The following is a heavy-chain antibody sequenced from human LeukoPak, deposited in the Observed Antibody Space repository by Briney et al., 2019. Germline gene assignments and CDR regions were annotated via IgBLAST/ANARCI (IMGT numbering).Heavy chain of an antibody. CDR3: ARISGGYDPVDY. CDR1: GGTFSSYA. Sequence: GASVKVSCKASGGTFSSYAISWVRQAPGQGLEWMGGIIPIFGTANYAQKFQGRVTITADESTSTAYMELSSLRSEDTAVYYCARISGGYDPVDYWGQGTLVTVSS. V-gene: IGHV1-69*13. CDR2: IIPIFGTA. D-gene: IGHD5-12*01. J-gene: IGHJ4*02.